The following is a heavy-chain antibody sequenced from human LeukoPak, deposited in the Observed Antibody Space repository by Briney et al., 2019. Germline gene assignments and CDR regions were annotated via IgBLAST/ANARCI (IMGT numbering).Heavy chain of an antibody. CDR3: GRGGDGIDV. CDR2: INGAGDNT. Sequence: PGGSLRLSCAASGYTFSSHGLTWVRQAPGKGLEWVSTINGAGDNTYYAETVKGRFTISRDNAKNTLYLQMNSLRAEDTAVYFCGRGGDGIDVWGQGATVIVSS. J-gene: IGHJ3*01. CDR1: GYTFSSHG. V-gene: IGHV3-23*01.